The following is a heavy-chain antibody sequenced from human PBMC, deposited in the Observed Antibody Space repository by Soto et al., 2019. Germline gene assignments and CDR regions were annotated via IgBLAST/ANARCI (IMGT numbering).Heavy chain of an antibody. J-gene: IGHJ4*02. Sequence: PSETLSLTCTVSGGSISSYYWSWIRQPPGKGLEWIGYIYYSGSTNYNPSLKSRVTISVDTSKNQFSLKLSSVTAADTAVYYCARGVGGVRDPFFDYWGQGTLVTVS. D-gene: IGHD3-3*01. CDR2: IYYSGST. CDR3: ARGVGGVRDPFFDY. CDR1: GGSISSYY. V-gene: IGHV4-59*01.